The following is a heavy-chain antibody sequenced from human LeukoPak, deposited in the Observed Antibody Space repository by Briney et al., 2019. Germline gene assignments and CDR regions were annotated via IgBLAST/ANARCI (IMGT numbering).Heavy chain of an antibody. D-gene: IGHD6-19*01. CDR1: GGTFSSYA. Sequence: GSSVKVSCKASGGTFSSYAMSWVRQAPGQGLGWMGRIIPIFGTANYAQTFQGRVTITTDESTSTAYMELSSLRSEDTAVYYCARDPFPGQWLVLGYFDYWGQGTLVTVSS. CDR3: ARDPFPGQWLVLGYFDY. CDR2: IIPIFGTA. J-gene: IGHJ4*02. V-gene: IGHV1-69*05.